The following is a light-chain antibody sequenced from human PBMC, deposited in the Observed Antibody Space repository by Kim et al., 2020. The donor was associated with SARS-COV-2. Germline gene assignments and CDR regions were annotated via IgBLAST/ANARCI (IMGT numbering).Light chain of an antibody. CDR2: SNN. CDR1: SSNIGSNT. J-gene: IGLJ2*01. V-gene: IGLV1-44*01. Sequence: PGQRVTISCSGSSSNIGSNTVNWFQQLPGTAPKLLIYSNNQRPSGVPDRFSGSKSGTSASLAISGLQSEDEADYYCAAWDDSLNGLFGGVTKLTVL. CDR3: AAWDDSLNGL.